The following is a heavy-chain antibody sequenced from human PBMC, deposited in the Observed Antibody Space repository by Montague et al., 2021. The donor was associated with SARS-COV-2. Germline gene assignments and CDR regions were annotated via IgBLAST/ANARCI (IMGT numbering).Heavy chain of an antibody. J-gene: IGHJ3*02. Sequence: SETLSLTCTVSGGSVTSGDYYWTWIRQPPGKGLEWIGYIYNTGRTNYNPSLKSRVTISMDTSKNQFSLKLDSVSAADTAVYYCATEMPAYDVFDIWGPGTMVTVSS. V-gene: IGHV4-61*08. D-gene: IGHD2-2*01. CDR3: ATEMPAYDVFDI. CDR1: GGSVTSGDYY. CDR2: IYNTGRT.